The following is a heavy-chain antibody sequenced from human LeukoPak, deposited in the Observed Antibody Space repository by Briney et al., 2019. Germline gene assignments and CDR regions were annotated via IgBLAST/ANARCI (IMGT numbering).Heavy chain of an antibody. J-gene: IGHJ4*02. CDR3: ARDSGGTMVRGVSNLYNTIDY. CDR1: GYTFTGYY. CDR2: INPNSGGT. V-gene: IGHV1-2*02. D-gene: IGHD3-10*01. Sequence: ASVKVSCKASGYTFTGYYMHWVRQAPGQGLEWMGWINPNSGGTNYARKFQGRVTMTRDTSISTAYMELSRLRSDDTAVYYCARDSGGTMVRGVSNLYNTIDYWGQGTLVTVSS.